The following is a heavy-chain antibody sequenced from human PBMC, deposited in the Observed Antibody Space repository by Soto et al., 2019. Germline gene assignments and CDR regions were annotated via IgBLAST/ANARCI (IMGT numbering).Heavy chain of an antibody. CDR3: ARNWASVTDWFDP. V-gene: IGHV4-39*01. Sequence: SETLSLTCTVSGGSISSSPYYWGWIRQPPGKGLEWIGSIYYSGSTYYNPSLKSRVTISVDTSKNQSSLMLSSVTAADTAVYYCARNWASVTDWFDPWGQGTLVTVSS. J-gene: IGHJ5*02. CDR1: GGSISSSPYY. D-gene: IGHD4-17*01. CDR2: IYYSGST.